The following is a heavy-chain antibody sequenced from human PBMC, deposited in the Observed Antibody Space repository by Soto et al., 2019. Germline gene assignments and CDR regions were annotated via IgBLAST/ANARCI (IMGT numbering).Heavy chain of an antibody. V-gene: IGHV1-2*02. CDR1: GYTLTGYY. D-gene: IGHD6-13*01. CDR3: ARDLGPEDRIAADYYFYGLDV. J-gene: IGHJ6*02. Sequence: GASVKVSCKASGYTLTGYYMQWVRQAPGQGLEWMGWINPNSGGTNYAQKFQDRVTMTRDTSTSTVYMELYSLRSDDTAVYYCARDLGPEDRIAADYYFYGLDVWGQGTSVTVYS. CDR2: INPNSGGT.